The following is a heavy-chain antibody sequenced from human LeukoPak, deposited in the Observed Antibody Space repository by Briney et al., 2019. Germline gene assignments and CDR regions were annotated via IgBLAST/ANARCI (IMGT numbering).Heavy chain of an antibody. V-gene: IGHV4-39*01. Sequence: PSETLSLTCTVSGGSISSGSRYWGWIRQPPGMGLEWIGTIYYSGSTYYNPSFKSRVTISVDTSKNQFSLRLISVTAADAAVYYCARHAGASGYEAFDYWGQGTLVTVSS. J-gene: IGHJ4*02. CDR3: ARHAGASGYEAFDY. CDR1: GGSISSGSRY. CDR2: IYYSGST. D-gene: IGHD5-12*01.